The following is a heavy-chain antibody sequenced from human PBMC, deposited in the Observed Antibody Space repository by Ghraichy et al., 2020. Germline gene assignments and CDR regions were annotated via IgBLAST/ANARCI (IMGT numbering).Heavy chain of an antibody. CDR3: AKDTFGGELSLPDY. D-gene: IGHD3-16*02. J-gene: IGHJ4*02. CDR1: GFTFSSYA. V-gene: IGHV3-23*01. CDR2: ISGSGGST. Sequence: GESLNISCAASGFTFSSYAMSWVRQAPGKGLEWVSAISGSGGSTYYADSVKGRFTISRDNSKNTLYLQMNSLRAEDTAVYYCAKDTFGGELSLPDYWGQGTLVTVSS.